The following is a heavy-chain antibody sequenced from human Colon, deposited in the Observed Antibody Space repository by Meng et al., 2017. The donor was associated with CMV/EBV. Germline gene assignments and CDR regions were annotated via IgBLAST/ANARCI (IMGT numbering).Heavy chain of an antibody. CDR1: GVTITDAW. J-gene: IGHJ5*02. V-gene: IGHV3-15*01. CDR2: IKSKTYGEAT. CDR3: ARSWSDP. Sequence: LAWAASGVTITDAWMSWVRQAPGKGLEWVGRIKSKTYGEATDYAAPVKGRFTISRDDSKNTVYLQMNSLKTEDTAVYYCARSWSDPWGQGTLVTVSS.